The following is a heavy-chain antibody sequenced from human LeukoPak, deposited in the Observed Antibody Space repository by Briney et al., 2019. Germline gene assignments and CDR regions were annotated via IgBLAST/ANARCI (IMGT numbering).Heavy chain of an antibody. J-gene: IGHJ4*02. CDR3: AKDPNYYDSSGYYSEFDY. V-gene: IGHV3-30*02. D-gene: IGHD3-22*01. CDR2: IRYDGSNK. Sequence: GGSLRLSCAASGFTFSSYGMHWVRQAPGKGLEWVAFIRYDGSNKYYADSVKGRFTISRDNSKNTLYLQMNSLRAEDTAVYYCAKDPNYYDSSGYYSEFDYWGQGTVVTVSS. CDR1: GFTFSSYG.